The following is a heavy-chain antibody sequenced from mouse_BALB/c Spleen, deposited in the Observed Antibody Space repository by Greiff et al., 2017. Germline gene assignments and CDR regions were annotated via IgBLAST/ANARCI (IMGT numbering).Heavy chain of an antibody. CDR3: ARDGYYFDY. CDR2: IRNKANGYTT. CDR1: GFTFTDYY. J-gene: IGHJ2*01. Sequence: EVQGVESGGGLVQPGGSLRLSCATSGFTFTDYYMSWVRQPPGKALEWLGFIRNKANGYTTEYSASVKGRFTISRDNSQSILYLQMNTLRAEDSATYYCARDGYYFDYWGQGTTRTVPS. V-gene: IGHV7-3*02.